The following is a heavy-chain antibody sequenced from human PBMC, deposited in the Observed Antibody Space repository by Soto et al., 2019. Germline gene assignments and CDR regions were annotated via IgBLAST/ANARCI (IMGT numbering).Heavy chain of an antibody. Sequence: ESGPTLVNPTQTLTLTCTFSGFSLTTSDVGVGWILQRPGKALEWLALIYWYDDKRYSPSLKSRLTITKDTSKNQVVLTMTNMDPVDTATYYCAHSRYSRSSFDYWGQGTLVTVSS. CDR3: AHSRYSRSSFDY. V-gene: IGHV2-5*01. D-gene: IGHD6-6*01. CDR2: IYWYDDK. J-gene: IGHJ4*02. CDR1: GFSLTTSDVG.